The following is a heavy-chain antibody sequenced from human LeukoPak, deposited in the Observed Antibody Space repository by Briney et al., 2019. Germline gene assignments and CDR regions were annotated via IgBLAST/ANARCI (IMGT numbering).Heavy chain of an antibody. CDR1: GFTFSSYA. CDR2: ISGSGGST. CDR3: AKAPAGQLGYAFDI. V-gene: IGHV3-23*01. J-gene: IGHJ3*02. Sequence: PGGSLRLSCAASGFTFSSYAMSWVRQAPGKGLEWVSGISGSGGSTHYADSVKGRFTISRDNSRNTLYLQMNSLRAEDTAVYYCAKAPAGQLGYAFDIWGQGTMVTVSS. D-gene: IGHD6-6*01.